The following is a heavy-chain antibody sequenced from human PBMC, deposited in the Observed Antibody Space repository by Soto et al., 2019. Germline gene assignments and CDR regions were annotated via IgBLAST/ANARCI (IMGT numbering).Heavy chain of an antibody. Sequence: QVLLQESGPGLVKPSGTLSLTCAVSGGSISSSDWWTWVRQTPGKGLEWIGESYHSGITNYNPSLKSRVTISIDKSTNQFSLKLTSVTAADTAVYFCARADSREIDRWGQGTLVIVS. CDR2: SYHSGIT. J-gene: IGHJ4*02. V-gene: IGHV4-4*02. CDR1: GGSISSSDW. CDR3: ARADSREIDR. D-gene: IGHD1-26*01.